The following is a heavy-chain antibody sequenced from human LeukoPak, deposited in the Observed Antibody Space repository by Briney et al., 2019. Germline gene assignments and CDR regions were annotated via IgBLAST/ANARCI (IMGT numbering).Heavy chain of an antibody. CDR2: IYHSGST. CDR3: ARAGAYDSSGYYQYYFDY. V-gene: IGHV4-30-2*01. CDR1: GGSISSGGYS. J-gene: IGHJ4*02. D-gene: IGHD3-22*01. Sequence: SQTLSLTCTVSGGSISSGGYSWSWIRQPPGEGLEWIGYIYHSGSTYYNPSLKSRVTISVDRSKNQFSLKLSSVTAADTAVYYCARAGAYDSSGYYQYYFDYWGQGTLVTVSS.